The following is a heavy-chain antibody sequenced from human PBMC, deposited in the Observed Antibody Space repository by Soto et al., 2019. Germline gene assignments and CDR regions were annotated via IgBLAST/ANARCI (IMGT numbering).Heavy chain of an antibody. V-gene: IGHV4-30-4*01. D-gene: IGHD6-19*01. CDR1: GGSITNSYYF. J-gene: IGHJ4*02. Sequence: SETLSLTCTVSGGSITNSYYFWSWVRQNPGKGLEWIGHVFHSGRTYYNPSLSGRVSILVDTSMNQFSLNLNSVTAADTAVYYCARAGGLGAVAVDYWGQGTLVTVPQ. CDR3: ARAGGLGAVAVDY. CDR2: VFHSGRT.